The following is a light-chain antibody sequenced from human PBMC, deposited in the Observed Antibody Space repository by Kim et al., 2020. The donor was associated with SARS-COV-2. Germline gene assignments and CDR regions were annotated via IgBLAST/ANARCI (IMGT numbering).Light chain of an antibody. Sequence: EIVLTQSPGTLSLSPGETATLSCRASQSVSSSYLAWYQQIPGQAPRLLIYGASSRVTDISDRFSGSGSGTNFTLTISRLEPEDFAVYYCQQYGSSRSTFGGGTKVDIK. CDR1: QSVSSSY. V-gene: IGKV3-20*01. J-gene: IGKJ4*01. CDR2: GAS. CDR3: QQYGSSRST.